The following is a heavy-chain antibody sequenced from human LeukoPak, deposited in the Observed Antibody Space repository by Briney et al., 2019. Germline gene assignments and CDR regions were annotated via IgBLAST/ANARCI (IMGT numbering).Heavy chain of an antibody. J-gene: IGHJ4*02. V-gene: IGHV3-21*01. CDR3: ARGVKYIAVSGTNYFDY. Sequence: GGSLRLSCAASGFTFNSYSMNWVRQAPGKGLEWVSTISSSSGYIYYADSVKGRFSRDNAKNSLYLQMSSLRAEDTAVYYCARGVKYIAVSGTNYFDYWGQGSLVTVSS. CDR1: GFTFNSYS. D-gene: IGHD6-19*01. CDR2: ISSSSGYI.